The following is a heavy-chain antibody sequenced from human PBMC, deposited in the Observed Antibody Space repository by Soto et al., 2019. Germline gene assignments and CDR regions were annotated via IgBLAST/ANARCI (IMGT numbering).Heavy chain of an antibody. CDR3: AHRPSGWYLFDY. CDR2: IYWNDDK. V-gene: IGHV2-5*01. Sequence: QITLKESGPTLVIPTQTLTLTCTFSGFSLSTSGLGVGWIRQPPGKALEWLALIYWNDDKRYSPSLKARLTNTKDTSNNQVVLTMTNMDPVDTATYYCAHRPSGWYLFDYWGQGTLVTVSS. J-gene: IGHJ4*02. CDR1: GFSLSTSGLG. D-gene: IGHD6-19*01.